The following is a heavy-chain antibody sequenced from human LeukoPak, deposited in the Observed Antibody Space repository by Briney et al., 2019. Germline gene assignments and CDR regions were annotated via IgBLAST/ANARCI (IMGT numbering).Heavy chain of an antibody. D-gene: IGHD7-27*01. CDR3: ARASGDRYYYYGMDV. Sequence: SETLSLTCTVSAGSISSGDYYWSWIRQPPGKGLEWIGYIYYSGSTYYNPSLKSRVTISVDTSKNQFSLKLSSVTAADTAVYYCARASGDRYYYYGMDVWGQGTTVTVSS. CDR1: AGSISSGDYY. V-gene: IGHV4-30-4*01. J-gene: IGHJ6*02. CDR2: IYYSGST.